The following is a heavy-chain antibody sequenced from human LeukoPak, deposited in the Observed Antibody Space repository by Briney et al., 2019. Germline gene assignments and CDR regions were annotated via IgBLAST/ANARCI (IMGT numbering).Heavy chain of an antibody. V-gene: IGHV3-21*01. J-gene: IGHJ4*02. CDR3: ASHPSSSSDY. CDR2: ISSSSSYI. D-gene: IGHD6-6*01. Sequence: GGSLRLSCAASGFTFSSYAMSWVRQAPGKGLEWVSSISSSSSYIYYADSVKGRFTISRDNAKNSLYLQMNSLRAEDTAVYYCASHPSSSSDYWGQGTLVTVSS. CDR1: GFTFSSYA.